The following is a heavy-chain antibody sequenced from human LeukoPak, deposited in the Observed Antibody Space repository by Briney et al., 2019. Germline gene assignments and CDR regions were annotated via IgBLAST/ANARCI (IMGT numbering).Heavy chain of an antibody. J-gene: IGHJ4*02. CDR2: ISSSSSYI. Sequence: PGGSLRLSCAASGFTFSSYSMNWVRQAPGKGLEWVSSISSSSSYIYYADSVKGRFTISRDNAKNSLYLQMNRLRAEDAAVYYCARDRDDFWSGYYTSYFDYWGQGTLVTVSS. D-gene: IGHD3-3*01. CDR3: ARDRDDFWSGYYTSYFDY. CDR1: GFTFSSYS. V-gene: IGHV3-21*01.